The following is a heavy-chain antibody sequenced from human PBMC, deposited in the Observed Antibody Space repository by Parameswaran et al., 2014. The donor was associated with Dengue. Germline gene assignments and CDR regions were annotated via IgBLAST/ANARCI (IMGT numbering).Heavy chain of an antibody. V-gene: IGHV4-59*01. CDR3: ARENPPEDHFDY. Sequence: RWIRQPPGKGLEWIGYIYYSGSTNYNPSLKSRVTISVDTSKNQFSLKLSSVTAADTAVYYCARENPPEDHFDYWGQGTLVTVSS. J-gene: IGHJ4*02. CDR2: IYYSGST.